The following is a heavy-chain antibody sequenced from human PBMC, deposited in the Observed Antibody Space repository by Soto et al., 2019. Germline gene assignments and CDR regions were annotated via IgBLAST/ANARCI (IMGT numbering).Heavy chain of an antibody. J-gene: IGHJ6*02. D-gene: IGHD2-2*01. CDR2: ISSSSSTI. V-gene: IGHV3-48*02. CDR1: GLTVGSYS. CDR3: AREDIVVVPARPYYYHGIDV. Sequence: REASGLTVGSYSRHGVRQAQGWGLGCVSYISSSSSTIYYADSVKGRFTISRDNAKNSLYLQMNSLRDEDTAVYYCAREDIVVVPARPYYYHGIDVWGQGITVTV.